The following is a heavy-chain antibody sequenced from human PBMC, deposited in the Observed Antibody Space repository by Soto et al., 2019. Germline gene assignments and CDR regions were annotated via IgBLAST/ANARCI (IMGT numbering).Heavy chain of an antibody. J-gene: IGHJ4*02. D-gene: IGHD2-15*01. CDR1: GGTFSSYT. V-gene: IGHV1-69*04. Sequence: EASVKVSCKASGGTFSSYTTSWVRQAPGQGLEWMGRIIPILGIANYAQKFQGRVTITADKSTSTAYMELSSLRSEDTAVYYCARDRHCSGGSCYNQNFDYWGQGTLVTVSS. CDR3: ARDRHCSGGSCYNQNFDY. CDR2: IIPILGIA.